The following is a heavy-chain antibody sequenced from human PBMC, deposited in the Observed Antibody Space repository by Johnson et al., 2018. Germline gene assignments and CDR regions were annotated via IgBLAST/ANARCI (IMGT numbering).Heavy chain of an antibody. V-gene: IGHV3-30*18. CDR2: ISYDGSSK. CDR1: GFTFRSYG. Sequence: VQLLESGGGVVQPGRSLRLSCAASGFTFRSYGMHWVRQAPGKGLDWVAVISYDGSSKNYADSVKGRFTISRDNSKNTLDLEMNSLTVEDTAVYYCAKGGVGDSGAFDIWGQGTTVTVSS. D-gene: IGHD2-21*02. CDR3: AKGGVGDSGAFDI. J-gene: IGHJ3*02.